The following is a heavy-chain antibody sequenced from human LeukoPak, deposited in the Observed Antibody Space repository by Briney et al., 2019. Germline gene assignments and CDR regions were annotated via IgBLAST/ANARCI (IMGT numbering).Heavy chain of an antibody. V-gene: IGHV3-9*01. CDR2: ISWNSGSI. D-gene: IGHD1-26*01. J-gene: IGHJ5*02. CDR1: GFTFDDYA. Sequence: GRSLRLSCAASGFTFDDYAMHWVRQAPGKGLELVSGISWNSGSIGYADSVKGRFTISRDNAKNSLYLQMNSLRAEDTALYYCAKDIGSGSYPGWFDPWGQGTLVTVSS. CDR3: AKDIGSGSYPGWFDP.